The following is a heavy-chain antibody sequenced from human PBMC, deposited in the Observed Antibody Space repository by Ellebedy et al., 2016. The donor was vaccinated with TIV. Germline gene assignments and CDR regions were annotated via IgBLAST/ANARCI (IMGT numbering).Heavy chain of an antibody. CDR3: ARGKVSYDTTAYSNFDS. D-gene: IGHD3-22*01. Sequence: GESLKISCVASGFTFSNYNMNWVRQSPGKGLEWVSSIRSTGSDKYYAESVKGRFTLSRDNAQNTLFLQMNSLRVEDTAVYYCARGKVSYDTTAYSNFDSWGQGTLVTVSS. CDR2: IRSTGSDK. CDR1: GFTFSNYN. J-gene: IGHJ4*02. V-gene: IGHV3-21*06.